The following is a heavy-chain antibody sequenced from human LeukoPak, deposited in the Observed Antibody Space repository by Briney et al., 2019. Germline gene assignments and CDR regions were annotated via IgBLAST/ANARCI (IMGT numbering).Heavy chain of an antibody. CDR1: GFTFSSYA. V-gene: IGHV3-23*01. Sequence: GGSLRLSCAASGFTFSSYAMSWVRQAPGKGLEWVSGINDSGGGTNYADSVRGRFTISRDNSKNTLYLQMNSLRAEDTAVYYCARVRRFSGYYNVYFDYWGQGTLVTVSS. CDR3: ARVRRFSGYYNVYFDY. J-gene: IGHJ4*02. D-gene: IGHD3-3*01. CDR2: INDSGGGT.